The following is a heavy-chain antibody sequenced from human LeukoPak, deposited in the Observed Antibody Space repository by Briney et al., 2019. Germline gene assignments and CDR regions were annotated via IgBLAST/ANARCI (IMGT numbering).Heavy chain of an antibody. CDR2: ISSSSSYI. V-gene: IGHV3-21*01. CDR1: GFTFSSYS. J-gene: IGHJ4*02. Sequence: GGSLRLSCAASGFTFSSYSMNWVRQAPGKGLEWVSSISSSSSYIYYADSVKGRFTISRDNAKNSLYLQVNSLRAEDTAVYYCARGDSSGYYPYYFDYWGQGTLVTVSS. D-gene: IGHD3-22*01. CDR3: ARGDSSGYYPYYFDY.